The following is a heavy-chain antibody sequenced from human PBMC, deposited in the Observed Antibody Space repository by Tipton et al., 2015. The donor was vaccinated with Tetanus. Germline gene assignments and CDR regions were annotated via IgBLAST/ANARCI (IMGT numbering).Heavy chain of an antibody. Sequence: TLSLTCTVSGGSISSGGYYWSWIRQHPGKGLEWIGYIYSSGVTYYNPSLKSRITMSVDTSKNQFSLKLTSVTAADTAVYYCATGGLKWKDVWWFDPWGQGTLVTVSS. CDR3: ATGGLKWKDVWWFDP. CDR1: GGSISSGGYY. V-gene: IGHV4-31*03. D-gene: IGHD1-20*01. CDR2: IYSSGVT. J-gene: IGHJ5*02.